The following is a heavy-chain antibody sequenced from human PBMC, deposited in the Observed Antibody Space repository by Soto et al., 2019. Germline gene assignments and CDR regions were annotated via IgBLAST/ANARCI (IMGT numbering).Heavy chain of an antibody. CDR3: ARDPSEYSSSWYNWFDP. D-gene: IGHD6-13*01. CDR2: IYTSGST. CDR1: GGSISSYY. J-gene: IGHJ5*02. V-gene: IGHV4-4*07. Sequence: QVQLQESGPGLVKTSETLSLTCTVSGGSISSYYWSWIRQPAGKRLEWIGRIYTSGSTNYNPSLKSRVTMSVDTSKNQFSLKLSSVTAADTAVYFCARDPSEYSSSWYNWFDPWGQGTLVTVSS.